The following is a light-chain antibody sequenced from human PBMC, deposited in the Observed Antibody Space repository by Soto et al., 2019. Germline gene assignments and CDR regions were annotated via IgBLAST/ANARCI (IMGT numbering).Light chain of an antibody. CDR1: SSDVGGYNY. CDR2: DVS. Sequence: QSALTQPASVSGSPGQSITISCTGTSSDVGGYNYVSWYQQHPGKDPKLMIYDVSNRPSGVSNRFSGSKSGNTASLTISGIQAEDEADYYCSSYTSSSTLDVVFGGGTKVTVL. V-gene: IGLV2-14*01. CDR3: SSYTSSSTLDVV. J-gene: IGLJ2*01.